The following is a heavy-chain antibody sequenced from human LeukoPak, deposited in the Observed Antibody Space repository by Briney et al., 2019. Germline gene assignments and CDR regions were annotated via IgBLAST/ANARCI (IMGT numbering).Heavy chain of an antibody. V-gene: IGHV3-48*03. J-gene: IGHJ6*03. CDR1: GFTFSSYE. D-gene: IGHD3-3*01. CDR3: AREKLTTIFGVVNYYYYMDV. CDR2: IRSSGTTI. Sequence: GGSLRLSCAASGFTFSSYEMNWVRQAPGKGLEWVSSIRSSGTTIYYADSVKGRFTISRDNAKNSLYLQMNSLRAEDTAVYYCAREKLTTIFGVVNYYYYMDVWGKGTTVTVSS.